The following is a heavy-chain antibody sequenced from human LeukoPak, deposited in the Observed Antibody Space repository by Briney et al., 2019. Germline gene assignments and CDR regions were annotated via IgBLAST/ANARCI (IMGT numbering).Heavy chain of an antibody. CDR2: ISRSGSTK. V-gene: IGHV3-11*01. CDR1: GFTFSDYN. Sequence: PGGPLRLSCAASGFTFSDYNMRWIRQAPGKGLEWVSSISRSGSTKYYADSVKGRFTISRDNAKNSLYLQMNSLRAEDTALCYCARGLKWDTAMVTDYFDYWGQGTLVTVSS. D-gene: IGHD5-18*01. CDR3: ARGLKWDTAMVTDYFDY. J-gene: IGHJ4*02.